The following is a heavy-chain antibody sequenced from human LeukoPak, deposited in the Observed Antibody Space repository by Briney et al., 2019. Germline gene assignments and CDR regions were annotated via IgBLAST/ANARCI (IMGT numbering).Heavy chain of an antibody. CDR2: INPATGAT. CDR3: ARKGYSEGLDP. CDR1: GYTFIDYY. J-gene: IGHJ5*02. V-gene: IGHV1-2*02. D-gene: IGHD5-18*01. Sequence: ASVKVSCKASGYTFIDYYMHWVRQAPGQGLEWMGWINPATGATKYEQKFQGRVTMTRDTSISRAYMELSRLKSDDTAVYYCARKGYSEGLDPWGQGTQVTVSS.